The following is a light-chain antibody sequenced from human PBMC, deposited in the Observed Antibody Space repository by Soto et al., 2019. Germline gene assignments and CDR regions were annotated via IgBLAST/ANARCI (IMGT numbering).Light chain of an antibody. CDR2: GNR. V-gene: IGLV1-40*01. CDR1: SSNLGAGYD. J-gene: IGLJ2*01. Sequence: QSVLTQPPSVSGAPGQRVTLSCTGNSSNLGAGYDVHWYQQLPGAAPKLVIFGNRNRPSGVPERFSGSKSGTSASLAITGLQAEDEADYYCAAWDDSLNGEVVFGGGTKLTVL. CDR3: AAWDDSLNGEVV.